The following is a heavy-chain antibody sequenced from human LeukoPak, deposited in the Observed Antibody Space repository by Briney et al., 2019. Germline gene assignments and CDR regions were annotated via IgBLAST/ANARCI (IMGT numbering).Heavy chain of an antibody. Sequence: ASVKVSCKASGFTFTSSAVQWVRQARGQRLEWIGWIVVGSGNTNYAQKFQERVTITRDMSTSTAYMELSRLRSDDTAVYYCAPEMGGYCTNGVCSRYFQHWGQGTLVTVSS. J-gene: IGHJ1*01. CDR3: APEMGGYCTNGVCSRYFQH. CDR1: GFTFTSSA. D-gene: IGHD2-8*01. V-gene: IGHV1-58*01. CDR2: IVVGSGNT.